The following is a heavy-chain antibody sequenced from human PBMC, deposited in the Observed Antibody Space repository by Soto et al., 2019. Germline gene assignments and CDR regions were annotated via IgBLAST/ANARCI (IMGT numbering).Heavy chain of an antibody. J-gene: IGHJ5*02. CDR1: GFAFSTYG. Sequence: VGSLRLSCAASGFAFSTYGMHWVRQAPGKGLEWVAVIWYDGGNKYYADSVKGRFTISRDNSKNTLYLQMNSLRAEDTAVYYCARENYGNWFDPWGQGTLVTVSS. CDR3: ARENYGNWFDP. CDR2: IWYDGGNK. V-gene: IGHV3-33*01. D-gene: IGHD3-10*01.